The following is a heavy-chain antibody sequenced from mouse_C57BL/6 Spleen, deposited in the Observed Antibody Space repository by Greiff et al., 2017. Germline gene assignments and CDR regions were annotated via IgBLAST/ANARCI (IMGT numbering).Heavy chain of an antibody. CDR3: ARSGLYYDNYGDAMDY. CDR1: GYTFTSYW. CDR2: IYPGSGST. V-gene: IGHV1-55*01. J-gene: IGHJ4*01. D-gene: IGHD2-1*01. Sequence: QVQLQQPGAELVKPGASVKMSCKASGYTFTSYWITWVKQRPGQGLEWIGDIYPGSGSTNYNEKFKSKATLTVDTSSSTAYMQLSSLTSEDSAVYYCARSGLYYDNYGDAMDYWGQGTSVTVSS.